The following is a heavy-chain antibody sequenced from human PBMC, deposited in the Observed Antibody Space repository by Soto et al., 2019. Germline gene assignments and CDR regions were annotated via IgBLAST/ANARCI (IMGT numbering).Heavy chain of an antibody. CDR3: ARDCDPYDFWSGYYVNLFDL. CDR2: MSHDENRK. J-gene: IGHJ5*02. V-gene: IGHV3-30*03. CDR1: GFTFTHYA. Sequence: GGSLRLSCAASGFTFTHYAMHWVRHSPGKGLEWVAFMSHDENRKLYSDSVKGRFTISRDNSKSTLYLQMSRLRVEDTALYYCARDCDPYDFWSGYYVNLFDLRGQRTSVTGSS. D-gene: IGHD3-3*01.